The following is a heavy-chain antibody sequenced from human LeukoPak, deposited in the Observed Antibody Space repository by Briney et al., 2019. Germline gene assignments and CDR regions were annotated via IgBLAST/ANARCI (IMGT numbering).Heavy chain of an antibody. D-gene: IGHD3-10*01. J-gene: IGHJ3*02. CDR1: GFTFSSYA. Sequence: GGSLRLSCAASGFTFSSYAMHWVRQAPGKGLEWVAVISYDGSNKYYADSVKGRFTISRDNSKNTLYLQMNSLRAEDTAVYYCTRDNLVLLWFGDQSPGAFDIWGQGTMVTVSS. CDR3: TRDNLVLLWFGDQSPGAFDI. V-gene: IGHV3-30-3*01. CDR2: ISYDGSNK.